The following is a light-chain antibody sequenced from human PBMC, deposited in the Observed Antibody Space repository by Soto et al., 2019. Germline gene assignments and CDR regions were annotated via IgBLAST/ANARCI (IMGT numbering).Light chain of an antibody. CDR2: GAS. CDR1: QSVGGNF. CDR3: QHYGSSPWT. Sequence: EIVLTQSPGTLSLSPGERATLSCRASQSVGGNFLAWYQQKPGQAPRLLINGASSRATGIPDRFSGSGSGTDFTLTIDRLDPEDFALYYCQHYGSSPWTFGQGTEVEIK. J-gene: IGKJ1*01. V-gene: IGKV3-20*01.